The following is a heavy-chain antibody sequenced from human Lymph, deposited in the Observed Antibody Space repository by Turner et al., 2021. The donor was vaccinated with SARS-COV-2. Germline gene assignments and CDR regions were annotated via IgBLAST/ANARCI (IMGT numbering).Heavy chain of an antibody. CDR1: GYTLTEVS. CDR2: FVPEDGET. V-gene: IGHV1-24*01. CDR3: ATGPYDFWSGPSPGYYGMDV. J-gene: IGHJ6*02. D-gene: IGHD3-3*01. Sequence: QVQLVQSGAEVKKPGASVKVSCKVSGYTLTEVSMHWVRQAPGKGLEWMGGFVPEDGETIYAQKFQGRVTMTEDTSTDTAYMELSSLRSEDTAVYYCATGPYDFWSGPSPGYYGMDVWGQGTTVTVSS.